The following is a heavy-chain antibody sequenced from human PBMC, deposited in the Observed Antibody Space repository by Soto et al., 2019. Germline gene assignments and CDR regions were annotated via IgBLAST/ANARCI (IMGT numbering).Heavy chain of an antibody. CDR1: GFTFGTYA. J-gene: IGHJ4*02. Sequence: TGGSLRLSCEASGFTFGTYAMSWVRQAPGKGLEWVSGISGSGDRTHYADSVKGRFSISRDNSQNTLHLQMNSLRAEDTAVYYCAKASTYEYVWGSFRYYFDHWGQGALVTVSS. V-gene: IGHV3-23*01. D-gene: IGHD3-16*02. CDR2: ISGSGDRT. CDR3: AKASTYEYVWGSFRYYFDH.